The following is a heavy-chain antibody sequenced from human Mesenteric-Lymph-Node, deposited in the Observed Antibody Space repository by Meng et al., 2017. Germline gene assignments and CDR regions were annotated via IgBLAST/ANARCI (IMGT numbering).Heavy chain of an antibody. Sequence: SETLSLTCTVSGGSISSGGFYWSWIRQHPGKGLEWIGYIYYSGSTYYKPSLKSRVTISVDTSKNQFSLKLSSVTAADTAVYYCARHGSGSRANFDYWGQGTLVTVSS. V-gene: IGHV4-31*03. CDR2: IYYSGST. CDR3: ARHGSGSRANFDY. CDR1: GGSISSGGFY. D-gene: IGHD3-10*01. J-gene: IGHJ4*02.